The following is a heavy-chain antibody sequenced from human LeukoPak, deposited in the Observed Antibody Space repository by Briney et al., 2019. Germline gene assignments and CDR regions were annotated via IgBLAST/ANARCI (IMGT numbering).Heavy chain of an antibody. V-gene: IGHV3-74*01. D-gene: IGHD3-22*01. J-gene: IGHJ4*02. CDR1: EFTFRNYW. CDR3: ARDSSGADYYDSSGFDY. CDR2: MNTDGSSI. Sequence: GGSLRLSCSASEFTFRNYWMHWVHQAPAKGRVWVSRMNTDGSSIRYAYSAKGRFTISRDNAKNTLYLQLNSLRVEDTAVYYCARDSSGADYYDSSGFDYWGQGILVTVSS.